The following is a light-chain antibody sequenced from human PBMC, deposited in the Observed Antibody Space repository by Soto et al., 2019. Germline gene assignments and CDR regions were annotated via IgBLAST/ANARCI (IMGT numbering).Light chain of an antibody. Sequence: EIVMTQSQATLSLSPGARAALSCRASQSINSELAWYQKKPGQPPRLLIYGASTRATGVPARFTGTESGSEFTLTISGLQSEDFAVYYCQQGHNWPLTFGQGTRLEI. CDR3: QQGHNWPLT. CDR2: GAS. V-gene: IGKV3-15*01. CDR1: QSINSE. J-gene: IGKJ2*01.